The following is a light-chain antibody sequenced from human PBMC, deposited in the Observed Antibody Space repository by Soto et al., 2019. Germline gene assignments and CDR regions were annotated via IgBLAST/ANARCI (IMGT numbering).Light chain of an antibody. CDR2: EVY. V-gene: IGLV2-8*01. CDR1: SSDVGGYNY. Sequence: QSALTQPPSASGSPGQSVTISCTGTSSDVGGYNYVSWYQHHPDKAPKLIIYEVYKRPSGVPDRFSGSKSGKTASLTVSGLQAEDEAEYYCSSYAASDSFVVFGGGTKLTVL. J-gene: IGLJ2*01. CDR3: SSYAASDSFVV.